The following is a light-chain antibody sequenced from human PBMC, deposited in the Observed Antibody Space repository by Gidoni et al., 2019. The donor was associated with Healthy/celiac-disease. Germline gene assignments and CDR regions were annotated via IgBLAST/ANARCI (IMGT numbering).Light chain of an antibody. CDR1: QSVLYSSNNKNY. CDR3: QQYYSTPLT. Sequence: DIVMTQSPDSLAVSLGERPTINCKSSQSVLYSSNNKNYLAWYQQKTGQPPKLLIYWASTRESGVPDRFSGSGSGTDFTLTISSLQAEDGAVYYCQQYYSTPLTFGGGTKVEIK. CDR2: WAS. J-gene: IGKJ4*01. V-gene: IGKV4-1*01.